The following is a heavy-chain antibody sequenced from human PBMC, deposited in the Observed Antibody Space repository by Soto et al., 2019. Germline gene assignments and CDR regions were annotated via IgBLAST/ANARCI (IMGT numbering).Heavy chain of an antibody. D-gene: IGHD1-26*01. Sequence: GGSLRLSCAASGFTFSSYSMNWVRQAPGKGLEWVSYISSSSSTIYYAGSVKGRFTISRDNAKNSLYLQMNSLRAEDTAVYYCARDSKVGATPFDAFDIWGQGTMVTVSS. V-gene: IGHV3-48*04. J-gene: IGHJ3*02. CDR3: ARDSKVGATPFDAFDI. CDR2: ISSSSSTI. CDR1: GFTFSSYS.